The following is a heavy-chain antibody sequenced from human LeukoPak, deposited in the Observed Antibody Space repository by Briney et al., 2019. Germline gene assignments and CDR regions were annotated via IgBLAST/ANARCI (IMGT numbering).Heavy chain of an antibody. D-gene: IGHD4-23*01. CDR2: INHSGST. CDR3: ARLLSGGNHK. Sequence: GSLRLSCAASGFTLNNAWMSWVRQPPGKGLEWIGEINHSGSTNYNPSLKSRVTISVDTSKNQFSLKLSSVTAADTAVYYCARLLSGGNHKWGQGTLVTVSS. V-gene: IGHV4-34*01. J-gene: IGHJ4*02. CDR1: GFTLNNAW.